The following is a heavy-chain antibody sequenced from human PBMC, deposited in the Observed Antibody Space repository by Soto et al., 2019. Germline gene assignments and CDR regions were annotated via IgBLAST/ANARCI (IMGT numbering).Heavy chain of an antibody. CDR1: CGSIRSGGHS. CDR3: AATYSSGSYYNERFFDY. V-gene: IGHV4-30-2*01. D-gene: IGHD3-10*01. Sequence: TLYLTCAVSCGSIRSGGHSWSWIRQPPGKGLEWIGYIYHSGSTYYNPSLKSRVTISVDRSKNQFSLKLSSVTAADTAVCYCAATYSSGSYYNERFFDYWGQGTRVTVSA. CDR2: IYHSGST. J-gene: IGHJ4*02.